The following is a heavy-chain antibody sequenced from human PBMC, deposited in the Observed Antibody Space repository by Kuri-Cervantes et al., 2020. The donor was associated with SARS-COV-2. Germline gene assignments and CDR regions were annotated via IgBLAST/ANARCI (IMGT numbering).Heavy chain of an antibody. V-gene: IGHV4-34*01. CDR1: GGSFSGYY. D-gene: IGHD6-19*01. CDR2: INHSGST. Sequence: ESLKISCAVYGGSFSGYYWSWIRQPPGKGLEWIGEINHSGSTNYNPSLKSRVTISVDTSKNQFSLKLSSVTAADTAVYYCARGRYYGSGWPTYFDYWGQGTLVTVSS. CDR3: ARGRYYGSGWPTYFDY. J-gene: IGHJ4*02.